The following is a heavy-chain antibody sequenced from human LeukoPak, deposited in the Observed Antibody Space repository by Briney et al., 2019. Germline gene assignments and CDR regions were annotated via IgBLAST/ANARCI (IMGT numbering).Heavy chain of an antibody. CDR3: ARDGAGDSSGKYYFDF. D-gene: IGHD3-22*01. CDR1: GGSISSSSYY. CDR2: IYYSGST. Sequence: PSETLSLTCTVSGGSISSSSYYWGGIRQPPGKGLEWIGSIYYSGSTYYNPSLKSRVTISLDTSKNQFSLKLSSVTAADTAVYYCARDGAGDSSGKYYFDFWGQGTLVTVSS. V-gene: IGHV4-39*07. J-gene: IGHJ4*02.